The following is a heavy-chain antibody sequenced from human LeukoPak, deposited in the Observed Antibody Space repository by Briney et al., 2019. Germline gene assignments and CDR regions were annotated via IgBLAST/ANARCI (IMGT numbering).Heavy chain of an antibody. CDR2: IIPILGIA. CDR1: GYTFTGYY. J-gene: IGHJ1*01. Sequence: ASVKVSCKASGYTFTGYYMHWVRQAPGQGLEWMGRIIPILGIANYAQKFQGRVTITADKSTSTAYMELSSLRSEDTAVYYCARVGPQGYGSGSYSPAEYFQHWGQGTLVTVSS. V-gene: IGHV1-69*04. CDR3: ARVGPQGYGSGSYSPAEYFQH. D-gene: IGHD3-10*01.